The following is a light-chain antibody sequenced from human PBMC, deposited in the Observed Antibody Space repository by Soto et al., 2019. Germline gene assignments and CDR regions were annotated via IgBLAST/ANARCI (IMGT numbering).Light chain of an antibody. CDR2: GNN. Sequence: QSVLTQPPSVSGAPGQRVTASCTGSSSNIGAGYDVHWYQQLPGTAPKLLVYGNNNRPSGVPDRFSGSKSGTSASLAITGLQAEDEADYYCQSYDSSLSGSLFGGGTKLTVL. V-gene: IGLV1-40*01. CDR1: SSNIGAGYD. J-gene: IGLJ2*01. CDR3: QSYDSSLSGSL.